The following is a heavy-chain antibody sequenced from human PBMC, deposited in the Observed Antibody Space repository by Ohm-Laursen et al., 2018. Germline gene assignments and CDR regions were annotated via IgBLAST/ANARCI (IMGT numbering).Heavy chain of an antibody. Sequence: SLRLSCAASGFTFSSYAMSWVRQAPGKGLEWVSAISGSGGSTYYADSVKGRFTISRDNSKNTLYLQMNSLRAEDTAVYYCARDSSSWWAEYFQHWGQGTLVTVSS. CDR1: GFTFSSYA. J-gene: IGHJ1*01. V-gene: IGHV3-23*01. CDR2: ISGSGGST. CDR3: ARDSSSWWAEYFQH. D-gene: IGHD6-13*01.